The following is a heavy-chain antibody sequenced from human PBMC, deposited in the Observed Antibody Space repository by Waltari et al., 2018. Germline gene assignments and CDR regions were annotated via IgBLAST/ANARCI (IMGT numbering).Heavy chain of an antibody. Sequence: QLQLQESGPGLVKPSETLSLTCSVSGDSITSPSYYWGWIRQPPGKGLEWIGSFSYNANTYYNPSLKSRVTISVDTSKNQFSLQLRSVTAADTAVYYCARPGRVGGGSLMGLDYWGQGTLVTVSS. CDR1: GDSITSPSYY. CDR2: FSYNANT. J-gene: IGHJ4*02. D-gene: IGHD2-8*01. V-gene: IGHV4-39*01. CDR3: ARPGRVGGGSLMGLDY.